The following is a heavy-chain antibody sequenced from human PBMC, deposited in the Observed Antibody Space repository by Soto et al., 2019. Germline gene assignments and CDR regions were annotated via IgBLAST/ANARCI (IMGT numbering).Heavy chain of an antibody. V-gene: IGHV4-59*01. Sequence: SETLSLTCTVSGGSTSSYYWTWLRQSPGRGLEWIGYISYSGSTYYNPSLKSRVTISADTSKNQFSLRMNSMIAADTAVYYCARADPDASVGYWGQGTLVTVSS. CDR3: ARADPDASVGY. CDR1: GGSTSSYY. J-gene: IGHJ4*02. CDR2: ISYSGST. D-gene: IGHD2-15*01.